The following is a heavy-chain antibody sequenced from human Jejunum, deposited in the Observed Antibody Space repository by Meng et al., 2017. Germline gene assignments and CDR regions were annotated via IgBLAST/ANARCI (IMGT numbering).Heavy chain of an antibody. D-gene: IGHD6-19*01. J-gene: IGHJ4*02. CDR2: VFHTGSS. Sequence: LHESGPGLVKPSGNVSPTWAVLGGSISSTNWWSWVRQPPGKGPEWIGDVFHTGSSNYSPSLRSRVTISVDKSKNQFSLNLSSVTAADTAVYFCARRGGAYSTGHFPHFDDWGQGTLVTVSS. CDR3: ARRGGAYSTGHFPHFDD. V-gene: IGHV4-4*02. CDR1: GGSISSTNW.